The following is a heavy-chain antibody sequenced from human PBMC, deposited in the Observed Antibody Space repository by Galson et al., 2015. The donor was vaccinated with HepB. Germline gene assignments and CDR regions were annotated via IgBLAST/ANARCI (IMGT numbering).Heavy chain of an antibody. CDR3: ARGGRIAVAVEAEVDY. Sequence: SVKVSCKASGYTFTSYDINWVRQATGQGLEWMGWMNPNSGNTGYAQKFQGRVTMTRNTSISTAYMELSSLRSEDTAVYYCARGGRIAVAVEAEVDYWGQGTLVTVSS. CDR2: MNPNSGNT. V-gene: IGHV1-8*01. D-gene: IGHD6-19*01. CDR1: GYTFTSYD. J-gene: IGHJ4*02.